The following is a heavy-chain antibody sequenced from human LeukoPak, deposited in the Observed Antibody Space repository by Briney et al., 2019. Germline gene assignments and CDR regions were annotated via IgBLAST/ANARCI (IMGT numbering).Heavy chain of an antibody. CDR3: ARVPLEDEAAALYYYYYYGMDV. CDR1: GFTFSSYA. V-gene: IGHV3-30*04. J-gene: IGHJ6*04. D-gene: IGHD6-13*01. Sequence: PGRSLRLSCAASGFTFSSYAMHWVRQAPGKGLERVAVISYDGSNKYYADSVKGRFTISRDNSKNTLYLQMNSLRAEDTAVYYCARVPLEDEAAALYYYYYYGMDVWGKGATVTVSS. CDR2: ISYDGSNK.